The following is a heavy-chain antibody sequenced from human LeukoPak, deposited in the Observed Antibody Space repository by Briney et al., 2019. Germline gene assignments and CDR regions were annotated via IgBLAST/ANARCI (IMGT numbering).Heavy chain of an antibody. CDR1: GFTFSSYA. CDR2: ISGSGGST. Sequence: GGSLRLSCAASGFTFSSYAMSWVRQAPGKGLEWVSAISGSGGSTYYADSVKGRFTISRDNSKNALYLQMNSLRAEDTAIYYCAKASLGSCTGAKCYHFDNWGQGTLVTVSS. V-gene: IGHV3-23*01. CDR3: AKASLGSCTGAKCYHFDN. D-gene: IGHD2-8*02. J-gene: IGHJ4*02.